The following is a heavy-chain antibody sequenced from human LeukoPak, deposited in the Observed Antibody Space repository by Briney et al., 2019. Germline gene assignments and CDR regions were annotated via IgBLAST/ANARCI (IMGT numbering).Heavy chain of an antibody. CDR3: ARGSAVGAYFDY. CDR1: GFTFSSFW. Sequence: PGGSLRLSCAASGFTFSSFWMHWVRQAPGKGLVWVSRVHSDGSPTSYADFVKGRFTISRDNAKNTVYLQMNSLRAEDTAVYYCARGSAVGAYFDYWGQGTLVTVSS. V-gene: IGHV3-74*01. CDR2: VHSDGSPT. D-gene: IGHD3-10*01. J-gene: IGHJ4*02.